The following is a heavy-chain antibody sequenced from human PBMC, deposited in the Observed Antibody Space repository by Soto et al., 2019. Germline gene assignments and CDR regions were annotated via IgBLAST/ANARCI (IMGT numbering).Heavy chain of an antibody. V-gene: IGHV4-4*07. CDR2: IFSTGAT. D-gene: IGHD4-17*01. CDR1: GDSISGYY. Sequence: QVQLQESGPGLVKPSETLSLTCTVSGDSISGYYWSWIRQPAGQGLEWIGRIFSTGATNFNPSLKRRVTMSVDTSKNQFSLNLTSVTAADTAIYYCAKAWAPTVNWFGPWGQGILVTVSS. CDR3: AKAWAPTVNWFGP. J-gene: IGHJ5*02.